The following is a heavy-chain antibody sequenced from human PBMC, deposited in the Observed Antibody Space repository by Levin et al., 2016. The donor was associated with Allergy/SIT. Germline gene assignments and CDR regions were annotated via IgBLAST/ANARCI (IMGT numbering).Heavy chain of an antibody. D-gene: IGHD6-19*01. V-gene: IGHV3-23*01. Sequence: GESLKISCAASGFTFGSYAMSWVRQAPGKGLEWVSALSSGGGSTYYADSVKGRFTISRDNSKNTLYLQMNSLRAEDTAVYYCAKDQHWLIRGNWFDPWGQGTLVTVSS. J-gene: IGHJ5*02. CDR2: LSSGGGST. CDR3: AKDQHWLIRGNWFDP. CDR1: GFTFGSYA.